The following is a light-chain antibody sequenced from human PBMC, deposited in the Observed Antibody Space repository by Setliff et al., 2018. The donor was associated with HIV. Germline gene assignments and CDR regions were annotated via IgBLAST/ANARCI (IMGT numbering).Light chain of an antibody. CDR1: SSDIGGYDH. CDR2: DVS. CDR3: SSFTSSNTVI. Sequence: QSALTQPASVSGSPGQSITISCLGTSSDIGGYDHVSWYQQHPGKVPKLIIYDVSRCPIGESHRFSGFKSGNTASLTISGLRAEDEADYYCSSFTSSNTVIFCGGTKVTVL. J-gene: IGLJ2*01. V-gene: IGLV2-14*01.